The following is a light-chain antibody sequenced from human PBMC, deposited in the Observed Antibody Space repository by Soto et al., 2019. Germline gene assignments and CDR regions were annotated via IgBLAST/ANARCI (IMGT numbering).Light chain of an antibody. CDR3: QQYNDWA. CDR2: GAS. V-gene: IGKV3-15*01. CDR1: QFFGSD. Sequence: EIVLTQSPDTLSLSPGERATLSCRASQFFGSDYLAWYQQKPGQPPRLLIYGASTRATGIPVRFSGSGSGTEFTLTISSLQSEDFAVYYCQQYNDWAFGQGTKVDIK. J-gene: IGKJ1*01.